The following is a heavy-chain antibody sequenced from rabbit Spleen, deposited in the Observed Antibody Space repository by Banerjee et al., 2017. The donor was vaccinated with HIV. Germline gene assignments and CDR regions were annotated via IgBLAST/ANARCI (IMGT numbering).Heavy chain of an antibody. CDR3: ARDTGSSFSSYGMDL. CDR1: GFSFSYYW. V-gene: IGHV1S45*01. CDR2: IAGSSSGFT. D-gene: IGHD8-1*01. Sequence: QEQLVESGGGLVQPEGSLTLTCTASGFSFSYYWVCWVRQAPGKGLEWISCIAGSSSGFTYSATWAKGRFTISKTSSTTVTLQMTSLTAADTATYFCARDTGSSFSSYGMDLWGQGTLVTVS. J-gene: IGHJ6*01.